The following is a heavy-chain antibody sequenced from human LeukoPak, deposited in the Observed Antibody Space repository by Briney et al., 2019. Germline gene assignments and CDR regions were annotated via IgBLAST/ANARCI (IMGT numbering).Heavy chain of an antibody. CDR2: ISYDGSNK. CDR1: GFTFSSYA. J-gene: IGHJ4*02. D-gene: IGHD2-21*01. CDR3: ARDSAMVVIASVVDY. V-gene: IGHV3-30-3*01. Sequence: GGSLRLSCAASGFTFSSYAMHWVRQAPGKGLEWVAVISYDGSNKYYADSVKGRFTISRDNSKNTLYLQMNSLRAEDTAVYYCARDSAMVVIASVVDYWGQGTLVTVSS.